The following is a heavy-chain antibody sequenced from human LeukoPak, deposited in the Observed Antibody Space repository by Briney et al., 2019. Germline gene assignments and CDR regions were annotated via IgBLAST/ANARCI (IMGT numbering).Heavy chain of an antibody. Sequence: GGSLRLSCAASGFTFSSYGMHWVRQAPGKGLEWVAVISYDGSNKYYADSVKGQFTISRDNSKNTLYLQMNSLRAEDTAVYYCAKDFGGPTAFDYWGQGTLVTVSS. V-gene: IGHV3-30*18. CDR1: GFTFSSYG. J-gene: IGHJ4*02. CDR2: ISYDGSNK. CDR3: AKDFGGPTAFDY. D-gene: IGHD1-14*01.